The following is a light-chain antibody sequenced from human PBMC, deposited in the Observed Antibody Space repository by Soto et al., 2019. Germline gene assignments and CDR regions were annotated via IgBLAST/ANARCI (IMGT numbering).Light chain of an antibody. Sequence: EIVMTHSPATLSVSPCERATLSSRASQSVSSDLAWYHQKPGQAPRLLIYGASTRATGIPARFSGSGSGTDFTLTISRLEPEDFVVFYCYQYGSTPPTFGQGTKVDIK. J-gene: IGKJ1*01. V-gene: IGKV3-15*01. CDR2: GAS. CDR1: QSVSSD. CDR3: YQYGSTPPT.